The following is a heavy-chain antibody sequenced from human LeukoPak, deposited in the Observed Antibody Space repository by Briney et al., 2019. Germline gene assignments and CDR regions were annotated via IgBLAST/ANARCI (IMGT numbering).Heavy chain of an antibody. CDR2: ISADNGNT. V-gene: IGHV1-18*01. CDR1: GYTFTIYG. D-gene: IGHD6-6*01. J-gene: IGHJ4*02. Sequence: ASVKVSCKASGYTFTIYGISWVRQAPGQGLERMGWISADNGNTKYPQNLQGRVTMTTDTSTSTAYMELGGLRSEDTAVYYCARGSSSYEVDYWGQGTLVTVSS. CDR3: ARGSSSYEVDY.